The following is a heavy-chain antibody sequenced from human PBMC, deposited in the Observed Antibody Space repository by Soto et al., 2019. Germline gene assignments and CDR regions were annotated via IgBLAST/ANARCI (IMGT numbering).Heavy chain of an antibody. D-gene: IGHD3-3*01. Sequence: QVQLQKWGACLLTPSETLSLTCAVYGGSFSGYYWSWIRQPPGKGLEWIGEINHSGSTNYNPSLKSRVTISVDTAKHQCSLKLSSVTAADTAVYYCERGLISPIFGVRAGASQHWGQGTLVTVSS. CDR1: GGSFSGYY. J-gene: IGHJ1*01. CDR2: INHSGST. CDR3: ERGLISPIFGVRAGASQH. V-gene: IGHV4-34*01.